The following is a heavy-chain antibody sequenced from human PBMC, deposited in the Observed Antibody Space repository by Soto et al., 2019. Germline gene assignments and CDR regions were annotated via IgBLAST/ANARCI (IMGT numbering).Heavy chain of an antibody. Sequence: GGSLRLSCAASGFTFSNYAMSWVRRAPGKGLEWVSAITGGGDSTWSADSVKGRFTISRDNSRTTLYLQMSSLRADDTAVYYCAKGSASGSPYFFDCWGQGTLVTVSS. CDR1: GFTFSNYA. D-gene: IGHD6-25*01. CDR2: ITGGGDST. CDR3: AKGSASGSPYFFDC. V-gene: IGHV3-23*01. J-gene: IGHJ4*02.